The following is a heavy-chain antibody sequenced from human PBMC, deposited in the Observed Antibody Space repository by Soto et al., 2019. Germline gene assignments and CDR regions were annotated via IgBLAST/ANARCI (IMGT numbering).Heavy chain of an antibody. CDR1: GFTFSGSA. D-gene: IGHD7-27*01. V-gene: IGHV3-73*01. J-gene: IGHJ6*02. CDR2: IRSKANSYAT. CDR3: TMLWGPDYGMDV. Sequence: GGSLRLSCAASGFTFSGSAMHWVRQASGKGLEWVGRIRSKANSYATAYAASVKGRFTISRDDSKNTAYLQMNSLKTEDTAVYYCTMLWGPDYGMDVWGQGTTVTVSS.